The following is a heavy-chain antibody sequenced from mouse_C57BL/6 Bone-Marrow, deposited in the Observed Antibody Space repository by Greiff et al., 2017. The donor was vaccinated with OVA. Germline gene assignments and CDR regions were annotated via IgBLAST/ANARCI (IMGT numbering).Heavy chain of an antibody. Sequence: EVKLMESGGGLVQPGGSMKLSCVASGFTFSNYWMNWVRQSPEKGLEWVAQIRLKSDNYATHYAESVKGRFTISRDDSKSSVYLQMNNLRAEDTGIYYCTVQEEQGFAYWGQGTLVTVSA. CDR3: TVQEEQGFAY. J-gene: IGHJ3*01. V-gene: IGHV6-3*01. D-gene: IGHD6-1*01. CDR2: IRLKSDNYAT. CDR1: GFTFSNYW.